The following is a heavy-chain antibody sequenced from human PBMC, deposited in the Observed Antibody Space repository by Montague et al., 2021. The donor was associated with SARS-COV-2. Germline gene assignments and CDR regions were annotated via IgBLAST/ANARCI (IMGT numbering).Heavy chain of an antibody. Sequence: SPRLSCAASGFTFSSYWMSWVRQAPGKGLEWVANIKQDGSEKYYVDSVKGRFTISRDNAKNSLYLQMNSLRAEDTAVYYCARVPSSSWYFDYWGQGTLVTVSS. CDR2: IKQDGSEK. CDR3: ARVPSSSWYFDY. CDR1: GFTFSSYW. V-gene: IGHV3-7*01. D-gene: IGHD6-13*01. J-gene: IGHJ4*02.